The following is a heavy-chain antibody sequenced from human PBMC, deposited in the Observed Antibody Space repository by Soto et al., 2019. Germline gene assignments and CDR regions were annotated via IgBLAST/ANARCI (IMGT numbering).Heavy chain of an antibody. V-gene: IGHV3-30*03. CDR2: ISYAGSNK. CDR3: ATDRLFRLRYVDWSLFTALDY. CDR1: GFTFSSYG. Sequence: QVQLVESGGGVVQPGRSLRLSCAASGFTFSSYGMHWVRQAPGKGLEWVAVISYAGSNKYYADSVKGRFTISRDSSKNTLYPQMNRLRAEDTARYYCATDRLFRLRYVDWSLFTALDYWGQGTMVIVSS. D-gene: IGHD3-9*01. J-gene: IGHJ4*02.